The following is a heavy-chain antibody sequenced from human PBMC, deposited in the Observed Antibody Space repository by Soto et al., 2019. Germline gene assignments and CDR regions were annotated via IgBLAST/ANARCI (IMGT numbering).Heavy chain of an antibody. CDR3: ASAGQGSWLQLCLPFDY. Sequence: SKPLSLTCTGCNGSISSYYCSWIRQPPGKGLEWIGYIYYSGCTNYNPSLKSRVTIAVDTSKNQFSLKLSSVTAADTAVYYCASAGQGSWLQLCLPFDYWCQGTLVTVS. J-gene: IGHJ4*02. CDR2: IYYSGCT. D-gene: IGHD5-18*01. V-gene: IGHV4-59*01. CDR1: NGSISSYY.